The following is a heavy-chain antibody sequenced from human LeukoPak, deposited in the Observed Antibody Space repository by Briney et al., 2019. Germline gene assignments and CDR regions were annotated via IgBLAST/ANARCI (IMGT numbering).Heavy chain of an antibody. CDR1: GFTFSTYW. Sequence: GGSLRLSCAASGFTFSTYWMHWVRQAPGKGPMWDSRVNTDGSSKLYADSVKGRFTISRDNAKSTLYLEMNSLRVEDTAVYYCAREHHDVLSRVGFDYWGQGILVTVAS. J-gene: IGHJ4*02. D-gene: IGHD3-16*01. CDR2: VNTDGSSK. CDR3: AREHHDVLSRVGFDY. V-gene: IGHV3-74*01.